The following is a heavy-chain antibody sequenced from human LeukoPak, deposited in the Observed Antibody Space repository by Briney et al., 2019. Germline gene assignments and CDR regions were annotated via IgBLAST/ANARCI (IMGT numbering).Heavy chain of an antibody. CDR3: ATARKIRTRVDY. J-gene: IGHJ4*02. V-gene: IGHV1-24*01. Sequence: ASVKVSCKVSGYTLTELSISMHWVRQTHGEGLEWMGGFDPEDGEKIYAQKFQGRLTMTEDTSTDTAYMELNSLTSEDTAVYYCATARKIRTRVDYWGQGTLVTVSS. CDR2: FDPEDGEK. CDR1: GYTLTELSIS. D-gene: IGHD2-2*01.